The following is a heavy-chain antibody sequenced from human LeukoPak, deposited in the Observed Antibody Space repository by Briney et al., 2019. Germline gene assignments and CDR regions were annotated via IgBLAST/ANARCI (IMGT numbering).Heavy chain of an antibody. D-gene: IGHD6-13*01. V-gene: IGHV3-9*01. CDR2: ISWNSGSI. J-gene: IGHJ3*02. CDR3: AKGYSSSGTDAFDI. Sequence: GGSLRLSCAASGFTFDDYAMHWVRQAPGKGLEWVSGISWNSGSIGYADSVKGRFAISRDNARNSLYLQMNSLRAEDTALYYCAKGYSSSGTDAFDIWGQGTMVTVSS. CDR1: GFTFDDYA.